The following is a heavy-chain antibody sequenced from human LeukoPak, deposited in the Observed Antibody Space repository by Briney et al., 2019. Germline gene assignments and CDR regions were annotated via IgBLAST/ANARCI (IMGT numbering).Heavy chain of an antibody. D-gene: IGHD2-21*02. CDR2: IIPILGIA. Sequence: SVKVSCKASGGTFSSYAISWVRQAPGQGLEWMGRIIPILGIANYAQKFQGRVTITADKSTSTAYMELSSLRSVNTAVYYCARMGDVVVTAINGMDVWGQGTTVTVSS. J-gene: IGHJ6*02. V-gene: IGHV1-69*04. CDR1: GGTFSSYA. CDR3: ARMGDVVVTAINGMDV.